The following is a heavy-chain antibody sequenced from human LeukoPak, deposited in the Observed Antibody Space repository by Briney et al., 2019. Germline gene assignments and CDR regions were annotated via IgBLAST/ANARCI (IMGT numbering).Heavy chain of an antibody. CDR3: TRHPPRGSYTADTFDV. D-gene: IGHD3-3*01. CDR2: IYASGST. Sequence: SETLSLTCAVSGGSISSGGYSWSWIRQPPGKGLEWIGYIYASGSTNYNPSLKSRLTISFDTSKNVFNLRLYSVTAADTAVYYCTRHPPRGSYTADTFDVWGRGTMVTVSS. V-gene: IGHV4-30-2*05. J-gene: IGHJ3*01. CDR1: GGSISSGGYS.